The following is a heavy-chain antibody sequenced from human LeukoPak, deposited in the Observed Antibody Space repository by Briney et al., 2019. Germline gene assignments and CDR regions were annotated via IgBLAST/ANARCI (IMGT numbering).Heavy chain of an antibody. CDR3: ARGGGYDYFDY. CDR2: IDQDGSEQ. J-gene: IGHJ4*02. V-gene: IGHV3-7*05. D-gene: IGHD5-12*01. Sequence: PGGSLRLSCVASGFTFTTYWMSWVRQAPGKGLEGVANIDQDGSEQYYVDSVKGRFTISRDNAKNSLYLQMNSLRAEDTAFYYCARGGGYDYFDYWGQGTLVTVSS. CDR1: GFTFTTYW.